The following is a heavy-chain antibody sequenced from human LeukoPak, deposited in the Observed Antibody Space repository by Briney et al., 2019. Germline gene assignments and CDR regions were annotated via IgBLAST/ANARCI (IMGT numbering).Heavy chain of an antibody. D-gene: IGHD6-13*01. V-gene: IGHV3-53*01. J-gene: IGHJ4*02. CDR2: IYTGGIT. CDR3: ARDLAPAGGGLDY. Sequence: GGSLRLSCAASGLTVSSNHMAWVRQAPGKGLEWVSVIYTGGITYYADSVQGRFTISRDSSKNTGYLQMNSLRVEDTALYSCARDLAPAGGGLDYWSQAPPVTV. CDR1: GLTVSSNH.